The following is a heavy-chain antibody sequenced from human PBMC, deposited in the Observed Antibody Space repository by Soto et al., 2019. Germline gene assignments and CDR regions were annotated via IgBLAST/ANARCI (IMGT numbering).Heavy chain of an antibody. CDR3: AFVPLNAPYWGQHGY. D-gene: IGHD7-27*01. V-gene: IGHV3-23*01. J-gene: IGHJ4*02. Sequence: SGGSLRLSCAASGFTFSSYAMSWVRQAPGKGLEWVSAISGSGGSTYYADSVKGRFTISRDNSKNTLYLQMNSLRAEGTAVYYCAFVPLNAPYWGQHGYCARGSLVPGSA. CDR2: ISGSGGST. CDR1: GFTFSSYA.